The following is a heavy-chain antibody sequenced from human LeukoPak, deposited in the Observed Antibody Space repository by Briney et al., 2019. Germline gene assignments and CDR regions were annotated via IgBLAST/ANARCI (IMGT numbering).Heavy chain of an antibody. J-gene: IGHJ4*02. CDR1: GFTFSSYW. Sequence: GGSLRLSCAASGFTFSSYWMSWVRQAPGKGLEWVANIKEDGTETFYVDSVKGRFTVSRDNAKRSLYLQVSSLRAEDTAVYYCAKAGLTPYCGGDCHADYWGQGTLVTVSS. D-gene: IGHD2-21*02. CDR3: AKAGLTPYCGGDCHADY. V-gene: IGHV3-7*01. CDR2: IKEDGTET.